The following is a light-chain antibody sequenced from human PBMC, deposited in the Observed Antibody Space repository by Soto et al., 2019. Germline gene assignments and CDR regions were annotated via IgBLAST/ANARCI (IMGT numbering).Light chain of an antibody. J-gene: IGKJ3*01. V-gene: IGKV1-27*01. Sequence: DIQMTESLSSLPASVGDRVTITCRASQDIVNYLAWYQQKPGKVPKLLIYAESTLQSGFTSRFSGSGSGTHYTLNISSLQAEDVTTYYCPQYDSAPFTFDSGSKVDIK. CDR2: AES. CDR1: QDIVNY. CDR3: PQYDSAPFT.